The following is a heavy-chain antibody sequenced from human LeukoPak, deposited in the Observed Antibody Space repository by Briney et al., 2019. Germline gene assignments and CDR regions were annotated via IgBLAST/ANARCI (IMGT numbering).Heavy chain of an antibody. J-gene: IGHJ6*03. CDR3: ARDHGVGREDLYYYYYYMDV. Sequence: EASVKVSCKASGYTFTTYGFSWVRQAPGQGLEWVGWISAYNGNTNYAQKLQGRATMTTDTSTNTAYMELRSLRSDDTAVYYCARDHGVGREDLYYYYYYMDVWGKGTTVTISS. V-gene: IGHV1-18*01. CDR2: ISAYNGNT. D-gene: IGHD1-26*01. CDR1: GYTFTTYG.